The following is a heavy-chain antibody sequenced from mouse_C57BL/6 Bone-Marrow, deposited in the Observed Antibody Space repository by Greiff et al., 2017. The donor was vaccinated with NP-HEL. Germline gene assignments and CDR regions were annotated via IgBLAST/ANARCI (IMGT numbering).Heavy chain of an antibody. CDR3: ARGSNSPYYFDY. CDR1: GYTFTSYW. V-gene: IGHV1-55*01. CDR2: IYPGSGST. Sequence: VQLQQPGAELVKPGASVKMSCKASGYTFTSYWITWVKQRPGQGLEWIGDIYPGSGSTNYNEKFKSKATLTVDTSSSTAYMQLSSLTSEDSAAYSCARGSNSPYYFDYWGQGTTLTVSS. D-gene: IGHD2-5*01. J-gene: IGHJ2*01.